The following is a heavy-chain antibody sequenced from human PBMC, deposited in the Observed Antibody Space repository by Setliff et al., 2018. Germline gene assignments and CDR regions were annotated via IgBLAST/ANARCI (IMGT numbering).Heavy chain of an antibody. CDR3: AREVRPSFDDY. CDR2: ISYDGGKT. Sequence: GGSLRLSCTASGFTFSTYSMHWVRQAPGRGLEWVAVISYDGGKTYHADSVKGRFIISRDNSESTLYLQMNSLRPEDTAVYYCAREVRPSFDDYWGQGTLVTVSS. CDR1: GFTFSTYS. J-gene: IGHJ4*02. D-gene: IGHD1-1*01. V-gene: IGHV3-30-3*01.